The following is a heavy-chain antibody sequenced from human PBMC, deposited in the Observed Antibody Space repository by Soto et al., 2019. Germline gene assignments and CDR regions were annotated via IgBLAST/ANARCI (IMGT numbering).Heavy chain of an antibody. CDR1: GGSISSGGYY. CDR2: IYYSGST. J-gene: IGHJ4*02. CDR3: ARAVYGDYRPDH. V-gene: IGHV4-31*03. D-gene: IGHD4-17*01. Sequence: QVQLQESGPGLVKPSQTLSLICTVSGGSISSGGYYWSWIRQHPGKGLEWIGYIYYSGSTYYNPSIKSRVTISVDTSKNQFSLKLSSVTAADTAVYYCARAVYGDYRPDHWGQGTLVTVSS.